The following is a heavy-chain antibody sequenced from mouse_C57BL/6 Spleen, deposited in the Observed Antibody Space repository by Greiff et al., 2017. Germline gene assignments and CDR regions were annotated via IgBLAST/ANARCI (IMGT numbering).Heavy chain of an antibody. V-gene: IGHV1-4*01. D-gene: IGHD2-4*01. CDR1: GYTFTSYT. CDR3: ARSGRYDYDADYFDY. J-gene: IGHJ2*01. Sequence: QVQLKQSGAELARPGASVKMSCKASGYTFTSYTMHWVKQRPGQGLEWIGYINPSSGYTKYNQKFKDKATLTADKSSSTAYMQLSSLTSEDSAVYYCARSGRYDYDADYFDYWGQGTTLTVSS. CDR2: INPSSGYT.